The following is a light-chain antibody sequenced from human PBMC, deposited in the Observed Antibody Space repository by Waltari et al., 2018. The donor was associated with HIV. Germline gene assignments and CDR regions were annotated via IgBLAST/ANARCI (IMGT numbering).Light chain of an antibody. CDR1: NPNVEITS. J-gene: IGLJ3*02. V-gene: IGLV1-47*01. CDR2: AND. Sequence: QSVLTQPPSVSGTPGRRVTISCSWTNPNVEITSVYRYQHTPGAAPQLLIFANDQRPLGVPDRFSGSKSGTSASLAISGLRSEDEADYYCAAWADVLSAWVFGGGTKLSVL. CDR3: AAWADVLSAWV.